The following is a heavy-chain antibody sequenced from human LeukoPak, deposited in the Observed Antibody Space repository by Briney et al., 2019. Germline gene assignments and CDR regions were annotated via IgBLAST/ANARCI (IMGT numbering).Heavy chain of an antibody. V-gene: IGHV4-59*01. D-gene: IGHD2-2*01. J-gene: IGHJ6*02. CDR1: GGSISSYY. CDR3: ARVGGTNYYYYGMDV. CDR2: IYDSGST. Sequence: PSETLSLTCTVSGGSISSYYWSWIRQPPGKGLEWIGYIYDSGSTNYNPSLKSRVTISVDTSKNQFSLKLSSVSAADTAVYYCARVGGTNYYYYGMDVWGQGTTVTVSS.